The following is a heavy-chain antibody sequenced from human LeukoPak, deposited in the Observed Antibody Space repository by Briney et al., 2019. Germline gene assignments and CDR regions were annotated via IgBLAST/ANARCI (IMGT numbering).Heavy chain of an antibody. CDR3: ARTADYYYGMDV. J-gene: IGHJ6*02. Sequence: GGSPRLSCAASGFTFSSYRMNWVRQAPGKGLEWVSSISSSRSYIYYAAPVKGRFTISRDNAKNSLYLQMNSLRAEDTAVYYCARTADYYYGMDVWGQGTTVTVSS. V-gene: IGHV3-21*01. D-gene: IGHD5-18*01. CDR2: ISSSRSYI. CDR1: GFTFSSYR.